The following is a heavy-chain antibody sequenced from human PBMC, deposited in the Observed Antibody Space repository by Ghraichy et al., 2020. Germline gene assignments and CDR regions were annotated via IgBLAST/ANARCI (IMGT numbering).Heavy chain of an antibody. CDR3: VRGGLNTAHSCQYYMDV. CDR2: FNTDGTN. Sequence: LSLTCAASGFTFNFYWMHWVRQAPGKGLVWVSRFNTDGTNYADSVKGRITISRDNTKNTLYLHMSSLTAEDTAVYYCVRGGLNTAHSCQYYMDVWGKGTTVTVSS. V-gene: IGHV3-74*01. J-gene: IGHJ6*03. D-gene: IGHD2-15*01. CDR1: GFTFNFYW.